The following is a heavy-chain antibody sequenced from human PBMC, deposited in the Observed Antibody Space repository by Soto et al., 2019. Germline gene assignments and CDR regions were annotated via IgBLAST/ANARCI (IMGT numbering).Heavy chain of an antibody. V-gene: IGHV4-38-2*01. CDR2: IYYSGST. CDR3: ARHRAQVYYGSGSYQDAFDI. Sequence: PSETLSLTCSVSGDSIINGYYWAWIRQPPGKGLEWIGSIYYSGSTYYNPSLKSRVTISVDTSKNQFSLKLSSVTAADTAVYYCARHRAQVYYGSGSYQDAFDIWGQGTMVTVSS. D-gene: IGHD3-10*01. J-gene: IGHJ3*02. CDR1: GDSIINGYY.